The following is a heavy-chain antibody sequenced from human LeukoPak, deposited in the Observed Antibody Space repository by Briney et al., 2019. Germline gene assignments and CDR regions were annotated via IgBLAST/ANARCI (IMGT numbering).Heavy chain of an antibody. D-gene: IGHD1-26*01. J-gene: IGHJ4*02. CDR2: ISNDGSNT. Sequence: PGRSLRLSCAASGVTFSSYGMHWVRQAPGKGLEWVAVISNDGSNTYYADSVKGRFAISRDNSKNTLYLQMNSLRAGDTAVYYCAQDRYSGSYLFDYWGQGTLVTVSS. CDR1: GVTFSSYG. V-gene: IGHV3-30*18. CDR3: AQDRYSGSYLFDY.